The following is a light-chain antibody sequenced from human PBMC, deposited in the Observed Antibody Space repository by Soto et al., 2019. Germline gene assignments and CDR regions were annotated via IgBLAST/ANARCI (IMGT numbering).Light chain of an antibody. CDR1: SSDVGSYNL. CDR2: EGS. V-gene: IGLV2-23*01. CDR3: CSYAGSSIYV. J-gene: IGLJ1*01. Sequence: QSVLTQPASVSGSPGQSITISCTGTSSDVGSYNLVSCYQQYPGKAPKFMIYEGSKRPSGVSNRFSGSKSGNTASLTISGLQAEDEADYYCCSYAGSSIYVFGTGTKVTVL.